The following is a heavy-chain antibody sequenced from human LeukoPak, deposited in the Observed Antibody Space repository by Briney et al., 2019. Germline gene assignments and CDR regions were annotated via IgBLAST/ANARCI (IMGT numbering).Heavy chain of an antibody. D-gene: IGHD2-2*02. CDR3: PKGCASTSCYTSEY. CDR1: GFTFSNSA. J-gene: IGHJ4*02. V-gene: IGHV3-23*01. CDR2: ISGSGDST. Sequence: PGGSLRLSCAASGFTFSNSAMTWVRQAPGKGLEWVSGISGSGDSTYYADSVKGRFTISRDNSKNTLYLQMNSLRPEDTAVYYCPKGCASTSCYTSEYWGQGTLVTVSS.